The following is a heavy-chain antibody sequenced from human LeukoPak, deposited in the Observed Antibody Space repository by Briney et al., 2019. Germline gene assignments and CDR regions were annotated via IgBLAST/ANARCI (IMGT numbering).Heavy chain of an antibody. V-gene: IGHV3-23*01. CDR2: ISGSGGST. Sequence: GGSLRLSCAASGFTFSSYAMSWVRQAPGKGLERVSAISGSGGSTYYADSVKGRFTISRDNSKNTLYLQMNSLRAEDTAVYYCAKSPGYSGYPFDYWGQGTLVTVSS. J-gene: IGHJ4*02. CDR1: GFTFSSYA. D-gene: IGHD5-12*01. CDR3: AKSPGYSGYPFDY.